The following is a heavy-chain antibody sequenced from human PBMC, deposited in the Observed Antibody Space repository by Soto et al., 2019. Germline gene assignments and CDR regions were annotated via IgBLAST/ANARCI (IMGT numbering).Heavy chain of an antibody. D-gene: IGHD3-16*01. J-gene: IGHJ6*02. V-gene: IGHV2-5*02. CDR2: IYWDDDK. CDR3: AHSLLIPQAAGYYYYNGMDV. Sequence: QITLKESGPPLVKPTQTLTLTCTFSGFSLSTSGVGVGWIRQPPGKALEWLALIYWDDDKRYSPSLKSRLTITKDTPKNQVVLIMTNMDPVDTATYFCAHSLLIPQAAGYYYYNGMDVWGQGTTVTVSS. CDR1: GFSLSTSGVG.